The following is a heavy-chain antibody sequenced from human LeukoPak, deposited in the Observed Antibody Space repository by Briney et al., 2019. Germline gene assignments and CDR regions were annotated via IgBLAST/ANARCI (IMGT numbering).Heavy chain of an antibody. D-gene: IGHD3-3*01. V-gene: IGHV1-2*02. CDR3: ARTHLLEWLFRNWFDP. CDR2: INPNSGGT. CDR1: GYTFTGYY. J-gene: IGHJ5*02. Sequence: GGSLRLSCAASGYTFTGYYMHWVRQAPGQGLEWMGWINPNSGGTNYAQKFQGRVTMTTDTSTSTAYMELRSLRSDDTAVYYCARTHLLEWLFRNWFDPWGQGTLVTVSS.